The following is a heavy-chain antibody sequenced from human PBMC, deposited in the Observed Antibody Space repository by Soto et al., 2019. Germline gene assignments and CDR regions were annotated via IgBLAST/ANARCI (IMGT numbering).Heavy chain of an antibody. V-gene: IGHV3-33*01. CDR3: ARDGTAAGTSYGMDV. Sequence: WGSLILSCAASVFTFSIYCMHWVRQAPVKGLEWLAVIWYDGSNKYYADSVKGRFTISRDNSKNTLYLQMSSLRAEDTAVYYCARDGTAAGTSYGMDVWGQGTTVTVSS. CDR1: VFTFSIYC. J-gene: IGHJ6*02. CDR2: IWYDGSNK. D-gene: IGHD6-13*01.